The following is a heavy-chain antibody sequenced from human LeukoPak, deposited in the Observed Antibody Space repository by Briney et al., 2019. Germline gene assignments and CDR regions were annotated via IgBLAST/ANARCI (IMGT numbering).Heavy chain of an antibody. CDR2: ISYDGSNE. Sequence: GRSLRLSCAASGFTFSSYGMHWVRQAPGKGQEWVAVISYDGSNEYYADSVKGRFTISRDNSKNTLYLQMNSLRTEDTVIYYCAKEDVVVITIRYFQHWGQGTLVTVSS. CDR3: AKEDVVVITIRYFQH. V-gene: IGHV3-30*18. J-gene: IGHJ1*01. CDR1: GFTFSSYG. D-gene: IGHD3-22*01.